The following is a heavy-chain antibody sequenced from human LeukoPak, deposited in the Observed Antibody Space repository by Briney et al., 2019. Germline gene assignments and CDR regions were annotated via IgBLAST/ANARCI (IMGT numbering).Heavy chain of an antibody. Sequence: GGSLRLSCAASGFTFSSYIMNWVRQAPGKGLEWVSYISSSTTTTIYYADSVKGRFTISRDNAKNSLYLQINSLRAEDTAVFYCARSRSGSYFDYWGQGTLVTVSS. D-gene: IGHD1-26*01. V-gene: IGHV3-48*01. CDR2: ISSSTTTTI. J-gene: IGHJ4*02. CDR3: ARSRSGSYFDY. CDR1: GFTFSSYI.